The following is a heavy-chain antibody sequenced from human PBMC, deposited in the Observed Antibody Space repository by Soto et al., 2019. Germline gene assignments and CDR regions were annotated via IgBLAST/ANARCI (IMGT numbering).Heavy chain of an antibody. V-gene: IGHV3-15*01. Sequence: EVQLVESGGGLVKPGGSLRLSCAASGFTFSNAWMSWVRQAPGKGLEWVGRIKSKTDGGTTDYAAPVKGRFTISRDDSKNTLYLQMNSLKTEDTAVYYCTTGIRFLEWLAYYYYGMDVWGQGTTVTVSS. J-gene: IGHJ6*02. D-gene: IGHD3-3*01. CDR1: GFTFSNAW. CDR3: TTGIRFLEWLAYYYYGMDV. CDR2: IKSKTDGGTT.